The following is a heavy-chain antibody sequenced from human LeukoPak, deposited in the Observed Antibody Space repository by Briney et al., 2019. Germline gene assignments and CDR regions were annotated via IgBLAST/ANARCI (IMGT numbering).Heavy chain of an antibody. Sequence: SETLSLTCAVYGGSFSGYYWSWIRRPPGKGLEWIGEINHSGSTNYNPSLKSRVTISVDTSKNQFSLKLSSVTAADTAVYYCARQRLGYSYYYGSGSFRYWGQGTLVTVSS. CDR2: INHSGST. J-gene: IGHJ4*02. CDR3: ARQRLGYSYYYGSGSFRY. CDR1: GGSFSGYY. D-gene: IGHD3-10*01. V-gene: IGHV4-34*01.